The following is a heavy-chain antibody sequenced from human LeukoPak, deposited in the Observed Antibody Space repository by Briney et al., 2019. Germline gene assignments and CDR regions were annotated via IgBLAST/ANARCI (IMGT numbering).Heavy chain of an antibody. J-gene: IGHJ6*02. V-gene: IGHV4-4*07. CDR2: IYTSGST. Sequence: SETLPLTCTVSGGSISSYYWSWIRQPAGKGLEWIGRIYTSGSTNYNPSLKSRVTMSVDTSKNQFSLKLSSVTAVDTAVYYCARDHYDSSGYSFYGMDVWGQGTTVTVSS. CDR3: ARDHYDSSGYSFYGMDV. D-gene: IGHD3-22*01. CDR1: GGSISSYY.